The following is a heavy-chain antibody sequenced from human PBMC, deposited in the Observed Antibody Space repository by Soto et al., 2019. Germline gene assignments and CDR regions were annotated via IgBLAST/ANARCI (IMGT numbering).Heavy chain of an antibody. CDR1: GYTFTSYG. CDR2: ISAYNGNT. CDR3: ARGSHVSSSSYYYYYGMDV. D-gene: IGHD6-6*01. J-gene: IGHJ6*02. V-gene: IGHV1-18*01. Sequence: QVQLVQSGAEVKKPGASVKVSCKASGYTFTSYGISWVRQAPGQGLEGMGWISAYNGNTNYAQKLQGRVTMTTDTSTSTAYMERRSLRSDDTAVYYCARGSHVSSSSYYYYYGMDVWGQGTTVTVSS.